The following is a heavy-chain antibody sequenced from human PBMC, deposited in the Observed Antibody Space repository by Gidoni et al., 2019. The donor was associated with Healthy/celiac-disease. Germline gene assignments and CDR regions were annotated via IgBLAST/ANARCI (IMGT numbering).Heavy chain of an antibody. CDR1: GFPFSRYA. J-gene: IGHJ6*03. Sequence: EVQLLESGGGLVQPGGSLRLSCPASGFPFSRYAMSWVRQAPGKGLEWVSAISGSGGSTYYADSVKGRFTISRDNSKNTLYLQMNSLRAEDTAVYYCAKEGGLELRNYYYYMDVWGKGTTVTVSS. V-gene: IGHV3-23*01. D-gene: IGHD1-7*01. CDR2: ISGSGGST. CDR3: AKEGGLELRNYYYYMDV.